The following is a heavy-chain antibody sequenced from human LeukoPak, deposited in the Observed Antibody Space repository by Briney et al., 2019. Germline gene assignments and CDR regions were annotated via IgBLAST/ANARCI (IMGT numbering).Heavy chain of an antibody. CDR1: GFTFSSYA. CDR3: AKHIGSYPLYGGHYFDY. CDR2: ISGSGDST. Sequence: GGSLRLSCAASGFTFSSYAMSWVRQAPGKGLEWVSAISGSGDSTYYADSVKGRFTTSRDNPKNTLYLQMNSLRAEDTAVYYCAKHIGSYPLYGGHYFDYWGQGTLVTVSS. D-gene: IGHD3-16*02. J-gene: IGHJ4*02. V-gene: IGHV3-23*01.